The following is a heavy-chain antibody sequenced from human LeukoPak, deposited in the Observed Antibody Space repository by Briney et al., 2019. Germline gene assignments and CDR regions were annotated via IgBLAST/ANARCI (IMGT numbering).Heavy chain of an antibody. D-gene: IGHD5-18*01. CDR2: MYPDDSNI. CDR1: GSHFSNYW. V-gene: IGHV5-51*01. J-gene: IGHJ4*02. CDR3: ARPEKNTAMITY. Sequence: GGSLQISCKGSGSHFSNYWIGWVRQMPGKGLEWMGIMYPDDSNIKYNPSCQGQVTISADKSINTAYLQWSSLKASDTAMYYCARPEKNTAMITYWGQGTLVTVSS.